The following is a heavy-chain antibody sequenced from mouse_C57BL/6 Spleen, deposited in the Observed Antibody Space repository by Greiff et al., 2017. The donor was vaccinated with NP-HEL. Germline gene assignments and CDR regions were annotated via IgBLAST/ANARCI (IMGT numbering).Heavy chain of an antibody. Sequence: QVQLQQPGAELVMPGASVKLSCKASGYTFTSYWMHWVKQRPGQGLEWIGEIDPSDSYTNYNQKFKGKSTLTVDKSSSTAYMQLSSLTSEDSAVYYCARENYGFDYWGQGTTLTVSS. CDR3: ARENYGFDY. V-gene: IGHV1-69*01. J-gene: IGHJ2*01. CDR2: IDPSDSYT. D-gene: IGHD1-1*02. CDR1: GYTFTSYW.